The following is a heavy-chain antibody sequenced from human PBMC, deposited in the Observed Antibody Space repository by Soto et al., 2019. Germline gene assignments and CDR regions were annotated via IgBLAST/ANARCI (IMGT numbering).Heavy chain of an antibody. J-gene: IGHJ4*02. Sequence: EVQLVESGGGSVQPGGSLRLSCVASGITFSGYWMHWVRQVPGKGLVWVARVDSDGSGTSYAASVKGRFTISRENAKNTLYLQMSSLRVEDTAVYYCATVFDHWGQGIAVTVSS. CDR3: ATVFDH. V-gene: IGHV3-74*01. CDR1: GITFSGYW. CDR2: VDSDGSGT.